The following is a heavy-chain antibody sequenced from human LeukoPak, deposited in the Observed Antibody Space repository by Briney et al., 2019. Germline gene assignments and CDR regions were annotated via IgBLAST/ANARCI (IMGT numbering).Heavy chain of an antibody. CDR2: INPNSGGT. Sequence: ASVKVPCKASGYTFTGYYMHWVRQAPGQGLEWMGWINPNSGGTNYAQKFQGRVTMTRDTSISTAYMELSRLRSDDTAVYYCAREKGGLAGTRNFDYWGQGTLVTVSS. D-gene: IGHD6-19*01. J-gene: IGHJ4*02. V-gene: IGHV1-2*02. CDR3: AREKGGLAGTRNFDY. CDR1: GYTFTGYY.